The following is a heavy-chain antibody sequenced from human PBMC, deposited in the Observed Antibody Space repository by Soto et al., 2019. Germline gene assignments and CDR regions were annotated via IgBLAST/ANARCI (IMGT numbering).Heavy chain of an antibody. J-gene: IGHJ4*02. CDR2: IYYSGST. Sequence: QLQLQESGPGLVKPSETLSLTCTVSGGSISSSSYYWGWIRQPPGKGLEWIGSIYYSGSTYYNPSLKSRVTISVDTSKNQFSLKLSSVTAADTAVYYCARGHGYYYGSGSSPLWGQGTLVTVSS. V-gene: IGHV4-39*01. CDR3: ARGHGYYYGSGSSPL. CDR1: GGSISSSSYY. D-gene: IGHD3-10*01.